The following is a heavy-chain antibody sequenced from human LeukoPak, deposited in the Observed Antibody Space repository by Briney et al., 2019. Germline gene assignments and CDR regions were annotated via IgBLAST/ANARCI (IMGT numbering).Heavy chain of an antibody. Sequence: PGGSLRHSCAASGFTFSSYAMSWVRQAPGKGLEWVSAISGSGGSTYYADSVKGRFTISRDNSKNTLYLQMNSLRAEDTAVYYCAKVMITMIVVAHVGWFDPWGQGTLVTVSS. J-gene: IGHJ5*02. CDR3: AKVMITMIVVAHVGWFDP. CDR2: ISGSGGST. CDR1: GFTFSSYA. V-gene: IGHV3-23*01. D-gene: IGHD3-22*01.